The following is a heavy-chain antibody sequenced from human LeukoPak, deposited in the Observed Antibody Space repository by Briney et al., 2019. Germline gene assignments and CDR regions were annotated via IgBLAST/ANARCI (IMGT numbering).Heavy chain of an antibody. Sequence: GGSLRLSCAASGFSFSTYWMTWVRQAPGKGLEWVAVISYDGSNKYYADSVKGRFNISRDNSKNTLYMQMDSLRVEDTAVYYCAKEDIGAIEGSYWGQGTLVTVSS. CDR1: GFSFSTYW. D-gene: IGHD5-12*01. CDR2: ISYDGSNK. CDR3: AKEDIGAIEGSY. J-gene: IGHJ4*02. V-gene: IGHV3-30*18.